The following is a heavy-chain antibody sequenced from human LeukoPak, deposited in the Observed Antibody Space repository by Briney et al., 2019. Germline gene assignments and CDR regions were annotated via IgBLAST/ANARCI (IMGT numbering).Heavy chain of an antibody. V-gene: IGHV4-34*01. CDR1: SGSFSGYY. Sequence: SETLSLTCAVYSGSFSGYYWSWIRQRPGKGLEWIGEINHSGSTNYNPSLKSRVTISVDTSKNQFSLKLSSVTAADTAVYYCARGYVLWFGELYIDYWGQGTLVTVSS. CDR3: ARGYVLWFGELYIDY. D-gene: IGHD3-10*01. J-gene: IGHJ4*02. CDR2: INHSGST.